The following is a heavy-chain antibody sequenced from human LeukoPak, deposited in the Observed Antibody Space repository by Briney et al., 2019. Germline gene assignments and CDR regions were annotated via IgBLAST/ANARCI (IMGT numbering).Heavy chain of an antibody. CDR2: TYYSGST. CDR1: GGSIGSYY. Sequence: PSETLSLTCIVSGGSIGSYYWSWIRQPPGKDLEWIGYTYYSGSTNYNPSLKMRVTISVDTSRNQFSLKLSSVTAADTAVYYCARHHEYYDILTGFRYYFDYWGQGTLVTVSS. V-gene: IGHV4-59*01. D-gene: IGHD3-9*01. J-gene: IGHJ4*02. CDR3: ARHHEYYDILTGFRYYFDY.